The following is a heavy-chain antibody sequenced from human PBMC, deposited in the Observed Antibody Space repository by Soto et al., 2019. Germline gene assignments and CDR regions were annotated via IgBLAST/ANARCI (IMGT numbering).Heavy chain of an antibody. CDR2: VYDSGST. Sequence: QVQLQESGPGVVKPSETLSLTCTVTGASVINDYWNWIRQPPGKGLEWIGFVYDSGSTSYNSSLKSRLTISVDTSKNQFSLKLSSVTAADTAVYYCVRQVGANGSYSYAVWGQGTMVTVSS. CDR1: GASVINDY. D-gene: IGHD1-26*01. CDR3: VRQVGANGSYSYAV. J-gene: IGHJ3*01. V-gene: IGHV4-59*02.